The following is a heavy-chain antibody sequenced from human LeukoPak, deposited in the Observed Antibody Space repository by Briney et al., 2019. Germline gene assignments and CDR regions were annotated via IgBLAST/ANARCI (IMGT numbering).Heavy chain of an antibody. V-gene: IGHV3-30*18. CDR3: AKDPDAGNYYDSSGSPDY. CDR1: GGTFSIYG. D-gene: IGHD3-22*01. J-gene: IGHJ4*02. CDR2: ISYDGSNK. Sequence: GGCLRLSSAAPGGTFSIYGMRWVRQGPGKGREWVAVISYDGSNKYCADTVNGRFTMSRDNSTSTLYQQMHSLQAEDMAVYYCAKDPDAGNYYDSSGSPDYWGQGTLVTVSS.